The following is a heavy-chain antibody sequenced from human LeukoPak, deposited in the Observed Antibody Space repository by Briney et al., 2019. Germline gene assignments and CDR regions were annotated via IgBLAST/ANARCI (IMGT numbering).Heavy chain of an antibody. V-gene: IGHV4-4*07. Sequence: SETLSLTCTVSGGSISSYYWSWIRQPAGKGLEWIGRIYTSGSTNYNPSLKSRVTMSVDTSKNQFSLKLSSVTVADTAVYYCARVFDLIRSNDAFDIWGQGTMVTVSS. CDR1: GGSISSYY. CDR2: IYTSGST. D-gene: IGHD3-10*02. CDR3: ARVFDLIRSNDAFDI. J-gene: IGHJ3*02.